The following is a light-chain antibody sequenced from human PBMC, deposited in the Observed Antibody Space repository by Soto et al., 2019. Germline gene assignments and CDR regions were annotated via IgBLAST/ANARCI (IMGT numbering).Light chain of an antibody. V-gene: IGKV3-15*01. Sequence: LVMRQSPATLAFSPGDHATLSRWASQEIGGSLAWYQHKPGQAPRLLIYDTSTRATGVPTRFSGSRSGAEFTLTINSLQSEDFAVYYCQPANNLPLTCGGGNKGDIK. CDR1: QEIGGS. CDR2: DTS. J-gene: IGKJ4*01. CDR3: QPANNLPLT.